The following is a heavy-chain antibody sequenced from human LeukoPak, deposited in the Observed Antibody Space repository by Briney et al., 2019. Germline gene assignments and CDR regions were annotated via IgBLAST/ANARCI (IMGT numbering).Heavy chain of an antibody. CDR2: ITTSSNT. CDR1: GFTFSDYY. CDR3: AKGVTRADY. D-gene: IGHD4-17*01. V-gene: IGHV3-11*05. J-gene: IGHJ4*02. Sequence: GRSLRLSCAASGFTFSDYYMSWIRQSPGKGLEWVSYITTSSNTNYADSVKGRFTISRDNAKNSLHLQMNSLRAEDTAVYYCAKGVTRADYWGQGTLVTVSS.